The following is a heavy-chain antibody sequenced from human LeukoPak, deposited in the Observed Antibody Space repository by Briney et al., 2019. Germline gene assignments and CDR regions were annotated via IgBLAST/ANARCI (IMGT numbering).Heavy chain of an antibody. CDR1: RDSISDYY. CDR3: ARDHEYFYDSSGYYLNWFDP. D-gene: IGHD3-22*01. Sequence: KTSETLSLTCTVSRDSISDYYWSWIRQPAGKGLEWIGRIYTSGSTNYNPSLKSRFTISVDTSNNQFSLKLSSVTAADTAVYYCARDHEYFYDSSGYYLNWFDPWGQGTLVTVSS. J-gene: IGHJ5*02. V-gene: IGHV4-4*07. CDR2: IYTSGST.